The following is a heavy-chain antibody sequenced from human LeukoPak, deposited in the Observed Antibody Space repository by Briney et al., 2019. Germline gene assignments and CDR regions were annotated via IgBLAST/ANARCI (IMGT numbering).Heavy chain of an antibody. CDR1: GFTXSSYG. CDR3: AKDAGTYYYDSSGYPEYFQH. D-gene: IGHD3-22*01. CDR2: IRYDGSNK. Sequence: LRXSXXASGFTXSSYGMHWVRQAPGKGLEWVAFIRYDGSNKYYADSVKGRFTISRDNSKNTLYLQMNSLRAEDTAVYYCAKDAGTYYYDSSGYPEYFQHWGQGTLVTVSS. J-gene: IGHJ1*01. V-gene: IGHV3-30*02.